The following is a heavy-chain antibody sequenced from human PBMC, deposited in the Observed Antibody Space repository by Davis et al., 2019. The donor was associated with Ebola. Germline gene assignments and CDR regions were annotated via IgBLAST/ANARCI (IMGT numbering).Heavy chain of an antibody. CDR2: ISGSGGST. Sequence: PGGSLRLSCAASGFTFSSYAMSWVRQAPGKGLEWVSAISGSGGSTYYADSVKGRFTISRDNSKNTLYLQMNSLRAEDTAVYYCAKDTVQLWLDGDGYFDYWGQGTLVTVSS. V-gene: IGHV3-23*01. CDR1: GFTFSSYA. CDR3: AKDTVQLWLDGDGYFDY. J-gene: IGHJ4*02. D-gene: IGHD5-18*01.